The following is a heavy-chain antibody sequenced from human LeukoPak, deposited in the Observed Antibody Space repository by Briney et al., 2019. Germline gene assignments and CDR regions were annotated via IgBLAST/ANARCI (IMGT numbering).Heavy chain of an antibody. CDR2: IYYSGST. CDR1: GGSISSYY. J-gene: IGHJ4*02. V-gene: IGHV4-59*12. D-gene: IGHD4-17*01. Sequence: SETLSLTCTVSGGSISSYYWSWIRQPPGKGLEWIGYIYYSGSTSHNPSLKSRVTISLDTSKNQISLKLSSVTAADTAVYYCARDRGDYGDSLFDYWGQGTLVTVSS. CDR3: ARDRGDYGDSLFDY.